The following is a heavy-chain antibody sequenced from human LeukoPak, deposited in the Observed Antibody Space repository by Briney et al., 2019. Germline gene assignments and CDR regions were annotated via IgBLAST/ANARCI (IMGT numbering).Heavy chain of an antibody. D-gene: IGHD1-26*01. Sequence: PAESLTLSCAVSGFTFSSYDMHWVRQPTGQGLELVSAIGTAGDTYYPGSVKGRFTISRENAKNSLYLQMTSLRAGDTAVYYSARAPVGATGAFDIWGQGTMVTVSS. V-gene: IGHV3-13*01. CDR2: IGTAGDT. J-gene: IGHJ3*02. CDR3: ARAPVGATGAFDI. CDR1: GFTFSSYD.